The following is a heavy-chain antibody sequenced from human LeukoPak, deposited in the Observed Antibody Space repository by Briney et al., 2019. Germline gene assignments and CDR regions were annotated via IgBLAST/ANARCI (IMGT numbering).Heavy chain of an antibody. D-gene: IGHD4-17*01. Sequence: GASVKVSCKASGYTFTGYYMHWVRQAPGQGLEWMGRINPNSGGTNYAQKFQGRVTMTRDTSISTAYMELSRLRSDDTAVYYCASVGPTRFYYGDYVETFDYWGQGTLVTVSS. V-gene: IGHV1-2*06. CDR2: INPNSGGT. CDR3: ASVGPTRFYYGDYVETFDY. J-gene: IGHJ4*02. CDR1: GYTFTGYY.